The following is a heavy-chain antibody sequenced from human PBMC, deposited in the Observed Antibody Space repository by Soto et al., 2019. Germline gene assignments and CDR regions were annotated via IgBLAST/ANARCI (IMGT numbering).Heavy chain of an antibody. CDR3: AARSGWYDAFDI. Sequence: QMQLVQSGPEVKKPGTSVKVSCKASGFTFTSSAVQWVRQARGQRLEWIGWIVVGSGNTNYAQKFQERVTITRDMSTSTAYMELSSLRSEDMAVYYCAARSGWYDAFDIWGQGTMVTVSS. CDR1: GFTFTSSA. D-gene: IGHD6-19*01. CDR2: IVVGSGNT. J-gene: IGHJ3*02. V-gene: IGHV1-58*01.